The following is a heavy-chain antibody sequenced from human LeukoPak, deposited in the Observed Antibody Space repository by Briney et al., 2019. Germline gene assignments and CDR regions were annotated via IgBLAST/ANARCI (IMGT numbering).Heavy chain of an antibody. J-gene: IGHJ4*02. V-gene: IGHV4-39*01. Sequence: SETLSLTCTVSGGSISSSSYYWGWIRQPPGKGLEWIGSIYYSGSTYYNPSLKSRVTISVDTSKNQFSLKLSSVTAADTAVYYCARLNYYDSSGYPALYYFDYWGQGTLVTVSS. CDR2: IYYSGST. CDR3: ARLNYYDSSGYPALYYFDY. CDR1: GGSISSSSYY. D-gene: IGHD3-22*01.